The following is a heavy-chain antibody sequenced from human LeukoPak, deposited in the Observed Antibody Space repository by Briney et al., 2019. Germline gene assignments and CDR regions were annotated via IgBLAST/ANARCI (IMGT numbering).Heavy chain of an antibody. CDR3: ARHRSSGWLPNWFDP. J-gene: IGHJ5*02. Sequence: SETLSLTCTVSGGSMTSSGYYWGWIRQSPGEGLEWIGNIYYSGITYYNPSLKSRVTISVDTSKNQFSLKLSSVTAADTAVYYCARHRSSGWLPNWFDPWGQGTLVTVSS. CDR1: GGSMTSSGYY. D-gene: IGHD6-19*01. CDR2: IYYSGIT. V-gene: IGHV4-39*01.